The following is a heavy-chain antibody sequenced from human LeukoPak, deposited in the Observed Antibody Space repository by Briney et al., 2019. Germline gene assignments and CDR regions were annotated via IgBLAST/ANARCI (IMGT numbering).Heavy chain of an antibody. Sequence: KPSETLSLTCAVYGGSFSGYYWSWIRQPPGKGLEWIGEINHSGSTSYNPSLKSRVTISVDTSKNQFSLKLSSVTAADTAVYYCARGLYDFWSGYPDAFDIWGQGTMVTVSS. CDR3: ARGLYDFWSGYPDAFDI. V-gene: IGHV4-34*01. J-gene: IGHJ3*02. D-gene: IGHD3-3*01. CDR1: GGSFSGYY. CDR2: INHSGST.